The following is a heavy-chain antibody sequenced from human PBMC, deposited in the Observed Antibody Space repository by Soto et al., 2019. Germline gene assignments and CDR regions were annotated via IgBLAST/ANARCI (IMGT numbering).Heavy chain of an antibody. V-gene: IGHV3-48*01. CDR1: GFTFSSYS. Sequence: LRLSCAASGFTFSSYSMNWVRQAPGKGLEWVSYISSSSSTIYYADSVKGRFTISRDNAKNSLYLQMNSLRAEDTAVYYCARAVRYDILTGYYYFDYWGQGTLVTVSS. J-gene: IGHJ4*02. CDR3: ARAVRYDILTGYYYFDY. CDR2: ISSSSSTI. D-gene: IGHD3-9*01.